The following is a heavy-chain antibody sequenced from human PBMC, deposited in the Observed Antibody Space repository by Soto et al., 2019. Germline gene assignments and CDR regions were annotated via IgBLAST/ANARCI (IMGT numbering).Heavy chain of an antibody. CDR1: GASFSGYY. D-gene: IGHD3-9*01. CDR3: ARELTPYYDILTGYYNNWFDP. CDR2: INHSGSA. Sequence: ASETLSLTCAVYGASFSGYYWSWIRQPPGKGLEWIGEINHSGSANYNPSLKSRVTISVDTSKKQFSLKLSSVTAADTAVYYCARELTPYYDILTGYYNNWFDPWGQGTPVTVSS. J-gene: IGHJ5*02. V-gene: IGHV4-34*01.